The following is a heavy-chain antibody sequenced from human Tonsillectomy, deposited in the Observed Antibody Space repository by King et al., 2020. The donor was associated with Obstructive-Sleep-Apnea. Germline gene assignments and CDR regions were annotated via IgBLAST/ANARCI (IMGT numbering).Heavy chain of an antibody. CDR3: VRQQRNAAGTDYPDAGLDI. CDR2: IYPCDSVT. V-gene: IGHV5-51*01. CDR1: GFTFTKYW. Sequence: QLVQSGAEAKKPGESLRISCTGSGFTFTKYWIDWVRQMPGRGLELRGIIYPCDSVTRDRPTFRGRVASSVDRSTSIDFLQWTELSAWDTAIFYCVRQQRNAAGTDYPDAGLDIWGQGTMVTVSS. J-gene: IGHJ3*02. D-gene: IGHD3-10*01.